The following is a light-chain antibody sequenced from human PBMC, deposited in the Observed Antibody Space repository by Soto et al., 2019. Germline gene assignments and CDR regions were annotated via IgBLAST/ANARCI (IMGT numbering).Light chain of an antibody. Sequence: QSALTQPASVSGSPGQSITISCTGTSSDVGGYNYVSWYQQHPGKAPKLMIYDVSNRPSGVSNRLSGTKSGNTASLTISGHQAEDEADYYCSSYTSSSSYVFGTGTKLTV. CDR1: SSDVGGYNY. CDR3: SSYTSSSSYV. CDR2: DVS. V-gene: IGLV2-14*01. J-gene: IGLJ1*01.